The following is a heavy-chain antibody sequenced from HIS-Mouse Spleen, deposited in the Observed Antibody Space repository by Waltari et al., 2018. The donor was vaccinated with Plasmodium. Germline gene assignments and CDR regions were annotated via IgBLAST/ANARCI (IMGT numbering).Heavy chain of an antibody. Sequence: QVTLRESGPALVKPTQPLPLTCPFSGSHLNTSGMCVSWIRKPPGKALEWLARIDWDDDKYYTASLKSRLTISKDTSKNQVVLTMTNMDPVDTATYYCARHKKRGQLVLGYFDYWGQGTLVTVSS. D-gene: IGHD6-6*01. CDR3: ARHKKRGQLVLGYFDY. CDR1: GSHLNTSGMC. V-gene: IGHV2-70*15. CDR2: IDWDDDK. J-gene: IGHJ4*02.